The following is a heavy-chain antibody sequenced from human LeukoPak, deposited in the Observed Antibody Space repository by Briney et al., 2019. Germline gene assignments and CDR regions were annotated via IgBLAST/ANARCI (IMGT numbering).Heavy chain of an antibody. CDR3: ARGGAFGFSSSWFDY. D-gene: IGHD6-13*01. V-gene: IGHV3-30-3*01. CDR1: GFTFSSYA. Sequence: PGGSLRLSCAASGFTFSSYAMHWVRQAPGKGLEWVAVTSYDGINKYYADSVKGRFTISRDISKNTLYLQMNSLRAEDTAMYFCARGGAFGFSSSWFDYWGQGALVTVSS. CDR2: TSYDGINK. J-gene: IGHJ4*02.